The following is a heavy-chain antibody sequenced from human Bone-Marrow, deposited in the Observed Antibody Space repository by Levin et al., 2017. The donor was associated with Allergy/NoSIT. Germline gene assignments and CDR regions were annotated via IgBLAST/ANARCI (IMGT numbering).Heavy chain of an antibody. CDR1: GYTVTDNY. CDR3: AREGVVPIRELPDDGFDV. Sequence: ASVKVSCKASGYTVTDNYMHWVRQAPGQGLEWMGRINPDSGVTNDADKFQGRVTMTTDTATSTFFLELTSLTFDDKAVYYCAREGVVPIRELPDDGFDVWGQGTMVTVSS. CDR2: INPDSGVT. D-gene: IGHD5-24*01. J-gene: IGHJ3*01. V-gene: IGHV1-2*06.